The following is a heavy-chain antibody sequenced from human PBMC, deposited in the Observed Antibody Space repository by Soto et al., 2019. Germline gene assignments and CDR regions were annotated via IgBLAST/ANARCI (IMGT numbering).Heavy chain of an antibody. CDR3: ARDRGYDILTPYGMDV. D-gene: IGHD3-9*01. J-gene: IGHJ6*02. Sequence: SETLSLTCAVYGGSFSGHSWTWIRQSPGKGLEWIGDTNHSGRVNYSPSLKSRVTISLDTSKNQFSLKLSSVTAADTAVYYCARDRGYDILTPYGMDVWGQGTTVTVSS. CDR2: TNHSGRV. CDR1: GGSFSGHS. V-gene: IGHV4-34*01.